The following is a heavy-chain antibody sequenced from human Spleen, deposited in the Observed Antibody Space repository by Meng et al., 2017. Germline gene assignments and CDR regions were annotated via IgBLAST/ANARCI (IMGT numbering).Heavy chain of an antibody. D-gene: IGHD6-13*01. CDR1: GFTFSSYW. CDR3: AKSRDSSSWDYFDY. V-gene: IGHV3-9*03. J-gene: IGHJ4*02. Sequence: GGSLRLSCAASGFTFSSYWMSWVRQAPGKGLEWVSGISWNSETIGYADSVKGRFTIFRDNAKNSLYLQMNSLRAEDMALYYCAKSRDSSSWDYFDYWGQGTLVTVSS. CDR2: ISWNSETI.